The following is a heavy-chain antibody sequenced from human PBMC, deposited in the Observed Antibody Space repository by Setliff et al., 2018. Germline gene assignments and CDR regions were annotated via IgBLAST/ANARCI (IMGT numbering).Heavy chain of an antibody. V-gene: IGHV4-34*01. J-gene: IGHJ4*02. CDR2: INHSGST. CDR1: GGSFSGYY. D-gene: IGHD3-3*01. CDR3: ARVDNFWSGPIDY. Sequence: SETLSLTCAVYGGSFSGYYWSWIRQPPGKGLEWIGEINHSGSTNYNPSLKSRVTISVDTSKNQFSLKLRSVTAADTAVYYCARVDNFWSGPIDYWGQGTLVTVSS.